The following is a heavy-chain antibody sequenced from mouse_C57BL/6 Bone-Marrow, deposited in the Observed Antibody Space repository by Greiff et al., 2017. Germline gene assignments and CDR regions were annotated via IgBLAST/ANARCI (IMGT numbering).Heavy chain of an antibody. CDR2: IDPENGDT. D-gene: IGHD2-4*01. J-gene: IGHJ2*01. Sequence: EVQLQESGAELVRPGASVKLSCTASGFNIKDDYMHWVKQRPEQGLEWIGWIDPENGDTEYASKFQGKATITADTSSNTAYLQLRSLTSEDTAVYYCTTYDYDYGDYWGQGTTLTVSS. CDR1: GFNIKDDY. V-gene: IGHV14-4*01. CDR3: TTYDYDYGDY.